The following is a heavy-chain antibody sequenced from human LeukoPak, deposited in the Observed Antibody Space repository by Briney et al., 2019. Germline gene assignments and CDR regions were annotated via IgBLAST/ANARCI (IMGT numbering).Heavy chain of an antibody. CDR3: ARKVATSPFDY. D-gene: IGHD5-12*01. CDR2: INHSGST. CDR1: GGSFSGYY. V-gene: IGHV4-34*01. J-gene: IGHJ4*02. Sequence: TSETLSLTCAVYGGSFSGYYWSWIRQPPGKGLEWIGEINHSGSTNYNPSLKSRVTISVDTSKNQFSLKQSSVTAADTAVYYCARKVATSPFDYWGQGTLVTVSS.